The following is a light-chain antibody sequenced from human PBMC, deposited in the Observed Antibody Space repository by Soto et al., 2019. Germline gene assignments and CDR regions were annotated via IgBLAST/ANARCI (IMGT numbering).Light chain of an antibody. CDR2: DAS. V-gene: IGKV3-11*01. Sequence: EIVWTQSPATLSLSPWERATLSCRASQSVSSYLAWYQQKPGQAPRLLIYDASNRGTGIPARFSGSGSGTDFTLTISSLEPEDFAVYYCQQRTDWPLTFGGGTKVEI. J-gene: IGKJ4*01. CDR3: QQRTDWPLT. CDR1: QSVSSY.